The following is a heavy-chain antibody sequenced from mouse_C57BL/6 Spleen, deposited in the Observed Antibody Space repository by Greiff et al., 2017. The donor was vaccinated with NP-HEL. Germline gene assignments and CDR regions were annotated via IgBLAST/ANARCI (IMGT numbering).Heavy chain of an antibody. CDR3: ARKEITTDYFDY. J-gene: IGHJ2*01. V-gene: IGHV1-52*01. CDR1: GYTFTSYW. Sequence: VQLQQPGAELVRPGSSVKLSCKASGYTFTSYWMHWVKQRPIQGLEWIGNIDPSDSETHYNQKFKDKATLTVDKSSSTAYMQLSSLTSEDSAVYYCARKEITTDYFDYWGQGTTLTVSS. CDR2: IDPSDSET. D-gene: IGHD1-1*01.